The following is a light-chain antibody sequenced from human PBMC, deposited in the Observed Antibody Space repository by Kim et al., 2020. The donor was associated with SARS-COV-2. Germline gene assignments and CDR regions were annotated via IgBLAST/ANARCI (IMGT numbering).Light chain of an antibody. Sequence: GQSSTISSTGTSSDVGGYNYVSWYQQHPGKAPKLMIYDVSNRPSGVSNRFSGSKSGNTASLTISGLQAEDEADYYCSSYTSSSTVVFGGGTQLTVL. CDR2: DVS. J-gene: IGLJ2*01. V-gene: IGLV2-14*03. CDR3: SSYTSSSTVV. CDR1: SSDVGGYNY.